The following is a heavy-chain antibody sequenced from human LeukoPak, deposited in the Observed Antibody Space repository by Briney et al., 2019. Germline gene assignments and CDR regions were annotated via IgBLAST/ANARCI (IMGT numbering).Heavy chain of an antibody. CDR2: IRGSSATI. CDR1: GFTFSNYS. D-gene: IGHD5-12*01. Sequence: GGSLRLPCAASGFTFSNYSMNWVRQAPGKGLEWVSYIRGSSATIYYADSVKGRFTISRDNAKNSLYLEMNSLRDEDTAVYYCTRVGVPTIGGPVDYWGQGTPVTVSS. V-gene: IGHV3-48*02. J-gene: IGHJ4*02. CDR3: TRVGVPTIGGPVDY.